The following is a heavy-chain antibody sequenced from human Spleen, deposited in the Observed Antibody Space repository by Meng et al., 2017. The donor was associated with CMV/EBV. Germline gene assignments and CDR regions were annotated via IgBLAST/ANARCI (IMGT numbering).Heavy chain of an antibody. J-gene: IGHJ4*02. CDR3: ARGVTVGATNTFDY. CDR2: IFPDDTDT. D-gene: IGHD1-26*01. CDR1: PNSFTNYW. Sequence: GESLKISCKGSPNSFTNYWIGWVRQMPGKGLEWMGIIFPDDTDTRYSPSLEGHVTISADTSATTAYLQWSSLKASDTAMYYCARGVTVGATNTFDYWGQGTLVTVSS. V-gene: IGHV5-51*01.